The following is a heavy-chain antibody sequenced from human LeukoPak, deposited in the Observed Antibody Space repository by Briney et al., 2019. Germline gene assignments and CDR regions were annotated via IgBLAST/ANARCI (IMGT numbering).Heavy chain of an antibody. CDR3: ARSLGYCSGGSCYLYYFDY. Sequence: GGSLRLSCAASGFTFSSYSMNWVRQAPGKGLEGVSSISSSSSYIYYADSVKGRFTISRDNAKNSLYLQMNSLRAEDTAVYYCARSLGYCSGGSCYLYYFDYWGQGTLVTVSS. J-gene: IGHJ4*02. CDR1: GFTFSSYS. D-gene: IGHD2-15*01. CDR2: ISSSSSYI. V-gene: IGHV3-21*01.